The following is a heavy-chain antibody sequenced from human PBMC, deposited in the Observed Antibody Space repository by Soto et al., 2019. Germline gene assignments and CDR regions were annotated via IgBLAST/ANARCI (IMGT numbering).Heavy chain of an antibody. J-gene: IGHJ4*02. V-gene: IGHV4-59*13. Sequence: SETLSLTCAVYGGSFSVYYWSWIRQPPGKGLEWIGYIYYSGGTNYNPSLKSRVTISVDTSKNQFSLKLSSVTAADTAVYYCARDYGSNILGYYFDYWGQGTLVTVSS. CDR3: ARDYGSNILGYYFDY. CDR2: IYYSGGT. CDR1: GGSFSVYY. D-gene: IGHD3-10*01.